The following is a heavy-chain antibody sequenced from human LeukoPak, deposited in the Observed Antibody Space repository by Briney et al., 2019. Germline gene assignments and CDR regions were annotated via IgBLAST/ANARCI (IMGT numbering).Heavy chain of an antibody. V-gene: IGHV3-48*01. J-gene: IGHJ3*01. Sequence: GGSLRLSCTASGFSFSRYSMNWVRQAPGKGLEWISYISSDGSTIYYADSVKGRFTISRDNARNSLYLQMNSLRAEDTAVYYCAKDVDTVMDWANDAFDVWGQGTMVIVSS. CDR3: AKDVDTVMDWANDAFDV. CDR2: ISSDGSTI. CDR1: GFSFSRYS. D-gene: IGHD5-18*01.